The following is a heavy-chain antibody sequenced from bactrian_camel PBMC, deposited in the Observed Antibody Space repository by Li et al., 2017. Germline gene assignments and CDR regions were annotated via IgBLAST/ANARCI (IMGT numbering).Heavy chain of an antibody. J-gene: IGHJ6*01. D-gene: IGHD5*01. CDR1: RAIIDTCD. CDR3: ATTGFDF. V-gene: IGHV3S53*01. Sequence: HVQLVESGGGSVQAGGSLRLSCTASRAIIDTCDMAWYRQVPGRERELVSRMPTDTPTRYGDSVKGRFTTSRDNAKSTLYLQMNSLGTDDTARYYCATTGFDFWGQGTQVTVS. CDR2: MPTDTPT.